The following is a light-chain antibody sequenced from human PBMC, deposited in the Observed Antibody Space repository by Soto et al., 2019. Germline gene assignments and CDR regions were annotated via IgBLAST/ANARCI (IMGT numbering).Light chain of an antibody. CDR2: DTS. Sequence: QAVVTQEPSLTVSPGGTVTLTCGSSSGAVTSGHYPDWFQQNPGQAPRTLIYDTSNKHSWTPARFSGFLLGGKAALTLSGAQPEDEAEYYCLLYYSLVGVFGGGTKLTVL. V-gene: IGLV7-46*01. J-gene: IGLJ3*02. CDR3: LLYYSLVGV. CDR1: SGAVTSGHY.